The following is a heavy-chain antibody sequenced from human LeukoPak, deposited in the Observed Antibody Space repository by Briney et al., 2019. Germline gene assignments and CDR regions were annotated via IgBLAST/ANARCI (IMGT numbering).Heavy chain of an antibody. CDR2: INWNGGST. Sequence: GGSLRLSCAASGFTFDDFGMNWVRQAPEKGLEWVSGINWNGGSTGYADSVKGRFTISGDNAKNLLHLQMHSLRAEDTALYYCARGPAPPFQYYGMDVWGQGTTVTVS. CDR3: ARGPAPPFQYYGMDV. J-gene: IGHJ6*02. CDR1: GFTFDDFG. V-gene: IGHV3-20*04.